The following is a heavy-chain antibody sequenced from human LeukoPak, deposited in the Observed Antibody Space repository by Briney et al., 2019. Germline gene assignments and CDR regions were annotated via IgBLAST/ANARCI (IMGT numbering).Heavy chain of an antibody. V-gene: IGHV3-23*01. CDR2: ISGSGGST. Sequence: PGGSLRLSCAASGFTFSSYDMSWVRQAPGKGLEWVSAISGSGGSTYYADSVKGRFTISRDNSKNTLYLQMNSLRAEDTAVYYCAKDRGCSSTSCLFDYWGQGTLVTVSS. CDR3: AKDRGCSSTSCLFDY. CDR1: GFTFSSYD. J-gene: IGHJ4*02. D-gene: IGHD2-2*01.